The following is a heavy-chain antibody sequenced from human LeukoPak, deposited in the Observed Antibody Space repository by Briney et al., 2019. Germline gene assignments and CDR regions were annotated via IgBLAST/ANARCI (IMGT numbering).Heavy chain of an antibody. Sequence: PGRSLRLSCAASGFTFSSYAMHWVRQAPGKGLEWVAVISYDGSNKYYADSVKGRFTISRDNSKNTLYLQMNSLRAEDTAVYYCARVAWVTATYFDYWSQGTLVTVSS. V-gene: IGHV3-30-3*01. D-gene: IGHD2-21*02. CDR1: GFTFSSYA. J-gene: IGHJ4*02. CDR3: ARVAWVTATYFDY. CDR2: ISYDGSNK.